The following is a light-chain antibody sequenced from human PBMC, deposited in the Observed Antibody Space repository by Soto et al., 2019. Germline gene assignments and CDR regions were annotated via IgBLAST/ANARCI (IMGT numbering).Light chain of an antibody. V-gene: IGKV1-5*03. CDR2: KAS. Sequence: DIQMTQSPSTLSASVGDRVTITCRASQSISSWLAWYQQKAGKAPKVLIYKASSLESGVPSRFSGSVSGTEFTLTISSLQPDDFATYYCQQYNSYWTLGQGTKVEIK. CDR1: QSISSW. J-gene: IGKJ1*01. CDR3: QQYNSYWT.